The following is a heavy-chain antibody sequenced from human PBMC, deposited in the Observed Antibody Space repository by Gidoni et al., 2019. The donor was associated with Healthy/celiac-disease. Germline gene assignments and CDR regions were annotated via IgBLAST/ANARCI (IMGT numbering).Heavy chain of an antibody. Sequence: EVHLVQSGAESKQPGESLRISGKGSGYSFTSYWISWVRRMPGKGLEWVGRIDPRDSYTNYSPSFQGHVTISADKSISTAYLQWSSLKASDTAMYYCARGSVVRGVIITSPVDYWGQGTLVTVSS. D-gene: IGHD3-10*01. V-gene: IGHV5-10-1*03. J-gene: IGHJ4*02. CDR2: IDPRDSYT. CDR1: GYSFTSYW. CDR3: ARGSVVRGVIITSPVDY.